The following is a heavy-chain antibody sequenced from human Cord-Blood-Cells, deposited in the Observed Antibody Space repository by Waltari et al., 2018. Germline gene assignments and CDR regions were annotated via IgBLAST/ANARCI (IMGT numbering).Heavy chain of an antibody. J-gene: IGHJ4*02. CDR1: GCTFSSYA. CDR2: IIPIFGTA. D-gene: IGHD6-13*01. CDR3: AREQAAGPLDY. V-gene: IGHV1-69*01. Sequence: QVQLVQSGAEVKKPGSSVKVSCKASGCTFSSYAISWVGQAPGQRLEWMGGIIPIFGTANYAQKFQGRVTITADESTSTAYMELSSLRSEDTAVYYCAREQAAGPLDYWGQGTLVTVSS.